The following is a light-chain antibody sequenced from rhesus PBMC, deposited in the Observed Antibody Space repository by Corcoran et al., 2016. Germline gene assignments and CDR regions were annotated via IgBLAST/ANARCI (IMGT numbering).Light chain of an antibody. CDR3: QQSSSFPLT. J-gene: IGKJ4*01. Sequence: EIVLTQSPAFQSVTLKEKVTITCQASQSIGSSLHWYQQTPDQSPKPLIKDTSQSISGVPSRFSGSGAATDFTLTINSLEAEDAATYYCQQSSSFPLTFGGGTKVEIK. V-gene: IGKV6-55*01. CDR2: DTS. CDR1: QSIGSS.